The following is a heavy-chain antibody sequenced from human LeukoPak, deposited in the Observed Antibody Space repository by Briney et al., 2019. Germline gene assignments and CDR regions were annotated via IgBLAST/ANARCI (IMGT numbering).Heavy chain of an antibody. CDR3: ARGYSSSIDY. D-gene: IGHD6-13*01. CDR2: TYYRSKWFN. Sequence: SQTLTLTCAISGDSVSSNSAAWNWIRQSPSRGLXXLGRTYYRSKWFNDYAVSVKSRITINPDTSKNQFSLQLNSVTPEDTAVYYCARGYSSSIDYWGQGTLVTVSS. CDR1: GDSVSSNSAA. V-gene: IGHV6-1*01. J-gene: IGHJ4*02.